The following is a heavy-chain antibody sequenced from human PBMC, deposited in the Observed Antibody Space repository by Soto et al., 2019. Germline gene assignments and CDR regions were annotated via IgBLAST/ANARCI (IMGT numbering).Heavy chain of an antibody. CDR1: GYSISSGYY. Sequence: TSETLSLTCAVSGYSISSGYYWGWIRQPPGKGLEWIGSIYHSGSTYYNPSLKSRVTISVDTSKNQFSLKLSSVTAADTAVYYCSARLGDVWGQGTTVTVSS. D-gene: IGHD3-16*01. J-gene: IGHJ6*02. CDR3: SARLGDV. CDR2: IYHSGST. V-gene: IGHV4-38-2*01.